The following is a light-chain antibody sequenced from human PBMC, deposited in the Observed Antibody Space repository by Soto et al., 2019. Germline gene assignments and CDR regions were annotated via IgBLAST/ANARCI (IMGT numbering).Light chain of an antibody. Sequence: QSVLTQPPPVSAAPGQKVTISCSGSSSNIGGNSVSWYQQLPGTAPKLLIYDDNKRPSGIPDRFSGSKSGTSATLGITGFQTGDEADYYCGSWDSSLSAYVFGTGTKV. CDR3: GSWDSSLSAYV. CDR2: DDN. V-gene: IGLV1-51*01. CDR1: SSNIGGNS. J-gene: IGLJ1*01.